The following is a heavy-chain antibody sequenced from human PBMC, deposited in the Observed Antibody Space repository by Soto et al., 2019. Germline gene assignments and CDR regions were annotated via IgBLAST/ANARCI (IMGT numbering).Heavy chain of an antibody. D-gene: IGHD6-13*01. CDR2: IYTSGST. CDR1: GGSISSYY. V-gene: IGHV4-4*07. Sequence: SETLSLTCTVSGGSISSYYWSWIRQPAGKGLEWIGRIYTSGSTNYNPSLKSRVTMSVDTSKNQFSLKLSSVTAADTAVYYCARDTSSSWYGFAVVNWLDPWGEGTQVTVYS. J-gene: IGHJ5*02. CDR3: ARDTSSSWYGFAVVNWLDP.